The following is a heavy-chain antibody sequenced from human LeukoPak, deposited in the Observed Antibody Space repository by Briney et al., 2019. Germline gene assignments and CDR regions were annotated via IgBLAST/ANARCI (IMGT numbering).Heavy chain of an antibody. CDR1: GGTFNNSA. CDR2: IMPLCGAA. Sequence: ASVKVSCKTSGGTFNNSAISWVRQAPGQGLEWLGGIMPLCGAAGYAQKCQGKVTITKDESTRTVYLELTSLTSNDTAVYYGARDVHGDYGSGWFDPWGQGTLVSVSS. CDR3: ARDVHGDYGSGWFDP. D-gene: IGHD4-17*01. J-gene: IGHJ5*02. V-gene: IGHV1-69*05.